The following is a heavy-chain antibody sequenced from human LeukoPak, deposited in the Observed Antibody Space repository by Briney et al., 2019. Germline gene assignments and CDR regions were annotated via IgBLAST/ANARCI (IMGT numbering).Heavy chain of an antibody. Sequence: SETLSLTCTVSGGSIRSSYYYWGWIRQPPGKGLEWIGSIYDSGSTYYNPSLKSRVTISVDTSKNQFSLKLSSVTAADTAVYYCARFPPPLLSDTAMVDYWGQGTLVTVSS. CDR2: IYDSGST. CDR1: GGSIRSSYYY. CDR3: ARFPPPLLSDTAMVDY. V-gene: IGHV4-39*07. J-gene: IGHJ4*02. D-gene: IGHD5-18*01.